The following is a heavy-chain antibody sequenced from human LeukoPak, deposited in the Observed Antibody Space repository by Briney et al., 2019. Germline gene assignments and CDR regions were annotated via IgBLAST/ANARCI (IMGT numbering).Heavy chain of an antibody. Sequence: PSETLSLTCTVSGYSVSSGYYWGWIRQPPGKGLEWIGSMYHSGDTYYNPSLKSRVTISVDTSKNQFSLKLSSVTAADTAVYYCARSKAHLSTSWYGTWFDPWGQGTLVTVSS. V-gene: IGHV4-38-2*02. CDR3: ARSKAHLSTSWYGTWFDP. CDR1: GYSVSSGYY. D-gene: IGHD2-2*01. CDR2: MYHSGDT. J-gene: IGHJ5*02.